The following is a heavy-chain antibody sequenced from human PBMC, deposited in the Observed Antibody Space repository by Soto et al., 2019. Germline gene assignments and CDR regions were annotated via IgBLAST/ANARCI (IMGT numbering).Heavy chain of an antibody. CDR1: GYGLTTYG. J-gene: IGHJ4*02. CDR3: ARGRYGDY. D-gene: IGHD1-1*01. V-gene: IGHV1-18*01. CDR2: ISAHNGNT. Sequence: QVHLVQSGAEVKKPGASVKVSCKGSGYGLTTYGITWVRQAPGQGLEWMAWISAHNGNTNYAQKLQGRVTVTRDTSTSTAYMELRSLRSEDTAVYYCARGRYGDYWGQGALVTVSS.